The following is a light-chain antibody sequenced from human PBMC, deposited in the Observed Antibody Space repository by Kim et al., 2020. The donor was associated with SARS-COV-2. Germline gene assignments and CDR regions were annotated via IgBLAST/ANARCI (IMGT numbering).Light chain of an antibody. CDR2: YDS. J-gene: IGLJ2*01. Sequence: PGKTARITVGGNSIGSKSVQWYKQKAGQAPVLVIYYDSDRPSGIPERFSGSNSGNTATLTISRVEAGDEADYYCQVWHSSSDHRVVFGGGTQLTVL. CDR1: SIGSKS. CDR3: QVWHSSSDHRVV. V-gene: IGLV3-21*04.